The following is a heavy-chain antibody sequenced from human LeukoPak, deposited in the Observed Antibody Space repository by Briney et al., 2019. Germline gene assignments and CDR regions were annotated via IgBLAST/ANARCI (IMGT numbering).Heavy chain of an antibody. Sequence: ASVKVSCKASGYTFTSYYMHWVRQAPGQGLEWMGIINPSGGSTSYAQKFQGRVTMTRDTSTSTVYMELSSLRSEDTAVYYCARETGNYTPLGAFDIWGQGTMVTVSS. D-gene: IGHD3/OR15-3a*01. CDR3: ARETGNYTPLGAFDI. J-gene: IGHJ3*02. CDR1: GYTFTSYY. V-gene: IGHV1-46*01. CDR2: INPSGGST.